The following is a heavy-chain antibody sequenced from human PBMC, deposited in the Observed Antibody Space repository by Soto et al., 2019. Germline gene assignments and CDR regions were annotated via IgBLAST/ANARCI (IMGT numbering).Heavy chain of an antibody. Sequence: SETLSLTCTVSGGSISSGGYFWSWVRQHPGKGLEWIGNIYYSGRTYYNPSLKSRVTISVDTSKNQFSLKLSSVTAADTAVYYCARGGPYSSGRDHDPAPYYFDYWGQGTLVTVSS. J-gene: IGHJ4*02. CDR2: IYYSGRT. D-gene: IGHD6-19*01. V-gene: IGHV4-31*03. CDR1: GGSISSGGYF. CDR3: ARGGPYSSGRDHDPAPYYFDY.